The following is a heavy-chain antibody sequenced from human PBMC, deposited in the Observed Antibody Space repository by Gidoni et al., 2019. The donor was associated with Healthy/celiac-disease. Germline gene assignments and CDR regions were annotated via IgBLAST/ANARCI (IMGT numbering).Heavy chain of an antibody. CDR1: GYTFTSYY. Sequence: QVQLVQSGAEVKKPGASVKVSCKASGYTFTSYYMHWVRQAPGQGLEWMGIINPSGGSTSYAQKFQGRVTMTRDTSMSTVYMELSSLRSEDTAVYYCAREGYGSGSPRAENWFDPWGQGTLVTVSS. CDR3: AREGYGSGSPRAENWFDP. D-gene: IGHD3-10*01. J-gene: IGHJ5*02. CDR2: INPSGGST. V-gene: IGHV1-46*03.